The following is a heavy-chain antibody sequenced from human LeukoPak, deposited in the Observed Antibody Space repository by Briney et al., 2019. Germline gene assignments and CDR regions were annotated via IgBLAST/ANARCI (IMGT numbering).Heavy chain of an antibody. J-gene: IGHJ6*03. CDR3: ANSPQSFYYCYMDV. CDR1: GFTFSNDG. CDR2: IPYDGSSK. Sequence: GGSLRLSCPASGFTFSNDGMHWVRQIPGKGLEWVAFIPYDGSSKYYADPVKGRFAISRDNSKNTLYLQMNSLRAEDTAVYYCANSPQSFYYCYMDVWGKGTTVIVSS. V-gene: IGHV3-30*02.